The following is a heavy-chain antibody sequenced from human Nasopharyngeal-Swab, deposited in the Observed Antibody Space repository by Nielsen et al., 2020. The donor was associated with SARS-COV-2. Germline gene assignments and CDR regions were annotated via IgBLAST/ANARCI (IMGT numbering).Heavy chain of an antibody. J-gene: IGHJ2*01. Sequence: SETLSLTCTVSGGSISSGNYYWSWIRQPPGKGLEWIGYIYYSGSTYYNPSLKSRVTISVDTSKNQFSLKLSSVTAADTAVYYCARYRVVVINHWYFDLWGRGTLVTVSS. D-gene: IGHD3-22*01. CDR3: ARYRVVVINHWYFDL. CDR2: IYYSGST. V-gene: IGHV4-30-4*01. CDR1: GGSISSGNYY.